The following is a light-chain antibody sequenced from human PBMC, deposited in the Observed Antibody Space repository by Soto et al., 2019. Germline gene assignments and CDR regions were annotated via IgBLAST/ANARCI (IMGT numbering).Light chain of an antibody. Sequence: EIVLTQSPGTLSLSPGERATLSCRASQSVSTSYLAWYQHRPGEAPRLLIYGASHRATGIPDRFSGSESGTDFTLTISRLEPEDFAVYYCQQYAGSPGTFGQGTRVEIK. V-gene: IGKV3-20*01. CDR3: QQYAGSPGT. J-gene: IGKJ1*01. CDR2: GAS. CDR1: QSVSTSY.